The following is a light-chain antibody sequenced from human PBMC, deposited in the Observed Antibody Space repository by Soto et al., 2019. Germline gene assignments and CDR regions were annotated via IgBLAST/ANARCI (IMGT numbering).Light chain of an antibody. CDR2: GAS. J-gene: IGKJ1*01. CDR1: QSDRSSY. CDR3: QQYGRSQT. Sequence: EIVLTQSPGTLSLSPGERATLSCRASQSDRSSYLAWYQQKPGQAPRLLIYGASSRATGIPDRFSGSGSGTDFTLTINRLEPDDCAMYYFQQYGRSQTFGQGTKVDIK. V-gene: IGKV3-20*01.